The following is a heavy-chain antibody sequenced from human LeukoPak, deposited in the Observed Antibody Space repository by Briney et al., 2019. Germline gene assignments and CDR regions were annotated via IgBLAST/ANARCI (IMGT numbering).Heavy chain of an antibody. CDR1: GFTFYTYA. CDR3: AKERDLVAATYYFDY. CDR2: ISGSGGST. J-gene: IGHJ4*02. Sequence: GGSLRLSCAASGFTFYTYAMSWVRQAPGKGLEWVSTISGSGGSTYYADSVKGRFTISRDNSKNTLYLQMNSLRAEDTAVYYCAKERDLVAATYYFDYLGQGTLVTVSS. D-gene: IGHD2-15*01. V-gene: IGHV3-23*01.